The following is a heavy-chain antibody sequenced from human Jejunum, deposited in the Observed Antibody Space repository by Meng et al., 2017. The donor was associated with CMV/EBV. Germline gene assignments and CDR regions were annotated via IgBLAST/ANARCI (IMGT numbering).Heavy chain of an antibody. V-gene: IGHV4-4*07. D-gene: IGHD4-17*01. Sequence: QGQLQESGPGLVKPSETLSLTCTVSGTSISNYCWSWIRQTAEKGLEWIGRIHPRGNTDDNPSLKGRAVMSLGTSKNQLSLKLRSVTAADTAMYYCARECYGDQERASDYWGQGTLVTVSS. CDR2: IHPRGNT. CDR1: GTSISNYC. J-gene: IGHJ4*02. CDR3: ARECYGDQERASDY.